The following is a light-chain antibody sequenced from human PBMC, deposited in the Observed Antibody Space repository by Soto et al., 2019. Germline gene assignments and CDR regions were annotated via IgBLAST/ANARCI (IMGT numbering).Light chain of an antibody. CDR2: DDN. CDR1: SSNIGGNS. Sequence: QSGLTQPLAGSGAPGEKVTMSCSGCSSNIGGNSVSWYQQLPGTAPKLLIYDDNKRPSGIPDRFSGSKSGTSATLGITGFHTGDEADYYCGSRDSSLSAYVFGTGTKV. V-gene: IGLV1-51*01. CDR3: GSRDSSLSAYV. J-gene: IGLJ1*01.